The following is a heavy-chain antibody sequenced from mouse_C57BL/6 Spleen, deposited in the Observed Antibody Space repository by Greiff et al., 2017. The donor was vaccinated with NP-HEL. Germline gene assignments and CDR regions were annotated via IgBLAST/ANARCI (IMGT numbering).Heavy chain of an antibody. CDR3: AKNLLYYAMDY. CDR1: GFTFSDYG. V-gene: IGHV5-17*01. D-gene: IGHD1-1*01. CDR2: ISSGSSTI. J-gene: IGHJ4*01. Sequence: VQLQQSGGGLVKPGGSLKLSCAASGFTFSDYGMHWVRQAPEKGLEWVAYISSGSSTIYYADTVKGRFTISRDNAKNTLFLQMTSLRSEDTAMYYCAKNLLYYAMDYWGQGTSVTVSS.